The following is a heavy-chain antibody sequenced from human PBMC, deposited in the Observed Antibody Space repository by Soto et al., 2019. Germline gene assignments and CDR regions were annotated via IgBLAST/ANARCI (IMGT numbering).Heavy chain of an antibody. CDR1: GDSVSSNSAA. J-gene: IGHJ4*02. CDR2: TYYRSKWYN. CDR3: EKEKHRYCSGGSCYSHFDY. V-gene: IGHV6-1*01. D-gene: IGHD2-15*01. Sequence: PSQTLSLTCAISGDSVSSNSAAWNWIRQSPSRGLEWLGRTYYRSKWYNDYAVSVKSRITINPDTSKNQFSLQLNSVTPEDTAVYYCEKEKHRYCSGGSCYSHFDYWGQGTRVTASS.